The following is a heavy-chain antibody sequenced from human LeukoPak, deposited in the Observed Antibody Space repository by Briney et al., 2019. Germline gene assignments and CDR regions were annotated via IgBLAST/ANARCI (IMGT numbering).Heavy chain of an antibody. J-gene: IGHJ4*02. CDR2: ISAYNGNT. CDR1: GYTFTSYG. D-gene: IGHD3-22*01. V-gene: IGHV1-18*01. CDR3: ARDLYYYDSSGSKLLYYFDY. Sequence: GASVKVSCKASGYTFTSYGISWVRQAPGQGLEWMGWISAYNGNTNYAQKLQGRVTMTTDTSTGTAYMELRSLRSDDTAVYYCARDLYYYDSSGSKLLYYFDYWGQGTLVTVSS.